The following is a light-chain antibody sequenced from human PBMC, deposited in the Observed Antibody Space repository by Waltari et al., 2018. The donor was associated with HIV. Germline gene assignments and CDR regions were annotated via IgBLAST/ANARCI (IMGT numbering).Light chain of an antibody. CDR1: SSHIGRHY. Sequence: QSVLTQPPSASGTPGQRVTISCSGSSSHIGRHYSYWYQHLPGTYPKLLIYRNNQRPSGVPGRFSGSKAGTSASLAISGLRSEDEADYYCATWDDSLSGSLFGGGTKLTVL. V-gene: IGLV1-47*01. CDR3: ATWDDSLSGSL. CDR2: RNN. J-gene: IGLJ2*01.